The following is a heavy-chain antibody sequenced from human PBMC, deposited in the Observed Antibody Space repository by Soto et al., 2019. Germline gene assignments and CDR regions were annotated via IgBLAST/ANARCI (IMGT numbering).Heavy chain of an antibody. J-gene: IGHJ6*02. CDR2: IIPIFGTA. Sequence: ASVEVSCKASGYTFTYYHVHWVRQAPGQGLEWMGGIIPIFGTANYAQKFQGRVTITADESTSTAYMELSSLRSEDTAVYYCAIRSKYYYYGMDVWGQGTTVTVSS. CDR1: GYTFTYYH. V-gene: IGHV1-69*13. CDR3: AIRSKYYYYGMDV.